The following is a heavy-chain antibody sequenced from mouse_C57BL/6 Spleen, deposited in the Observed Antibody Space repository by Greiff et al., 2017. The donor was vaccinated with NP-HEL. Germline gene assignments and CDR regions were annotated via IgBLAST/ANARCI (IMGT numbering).Heavy chain of an antibody. D-gene: IGHD3-2*02. J-gene: IGHJ2*01. CDR2: INPSTGGT. Sequence: VQLQQSGPELVKPGASVKISCKASGYSFTGYYMNWVKQSPEKSLEWIGEINPSTGGTTYNQKFKAKATLTVDKSSSTAYMQLKSLTSEDSAVYYCARYPTAQARGFDYWGQGTTRTVSS. CDR3: ARYPTAQARGFDY. CDR1: GYSFTGYY. V-gene: IGHV1-42*01.